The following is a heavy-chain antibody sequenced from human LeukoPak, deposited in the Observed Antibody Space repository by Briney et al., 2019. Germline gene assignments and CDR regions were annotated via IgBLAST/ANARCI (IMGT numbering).Heavy chain of an antibody. Sequence: SETLSLTCTVSGYSISSGYYWGWIRQPPGKGLEWIGSIYHSGSTYYNPSLKSRVTISVDTSKNQFSLKLSSVTAADTAVYYCARGGRTTNPFDYWGQGTLVTVSS. V-gene: IGHV4-38-2*02. CDR1: GYSISSGYY. D-gene: IGHD1-7*01. CDR3: ARGGRTTNPFDY. J-gene: IGHJ4*02. CDR2: IYHSGST.